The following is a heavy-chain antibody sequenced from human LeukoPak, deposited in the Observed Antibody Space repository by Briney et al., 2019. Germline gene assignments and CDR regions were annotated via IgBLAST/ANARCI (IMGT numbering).Heavy chain of an antibody. CDR2: VYFSGST. Sequence: SETLSLTCSVSGDSISSDSYYWGWIRQPPGKGLEWIGSVYFSGSTYYNPSLKSRVIISVDTSKNQFSLNLNSVTAADTAVYYCARHQAKRGSVWPHYYYVYYMGVWGKGTTVTVS. CDR3: ARHQAKRGSVWPHYYYVYYMGV. CDR1: GDSISSDSYY. J-gene: IGHJ6*03. V-gene: IGHV4-39*01. D-gene: IGHD6-19*01.